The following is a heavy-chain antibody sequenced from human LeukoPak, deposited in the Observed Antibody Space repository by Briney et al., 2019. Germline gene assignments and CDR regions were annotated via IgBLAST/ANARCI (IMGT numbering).Heavy chain of an antibody. CDR3: ARGVSIAAPPGYYMDV. CDR1: GYTFTSYD. Sequence: SVKVSCKASGYTFTSYDINWVRQATGQGLEWMGWMNPNSGNTGYAQKFQGRVTITRNTSISTAYMELSSLRSEDTAVYYCARGVSIAAPPGYYMDVWGKGTTVTVSS. J-gene: IGHJ6*03. D-gene: IGHD6-6*01. CDR2: MNPNSGNT. V-gene: IGHV1-8*03.